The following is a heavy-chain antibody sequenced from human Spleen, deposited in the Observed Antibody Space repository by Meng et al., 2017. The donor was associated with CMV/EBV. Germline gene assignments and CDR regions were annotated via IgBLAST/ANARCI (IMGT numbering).Heavy chain of an antibody. Sequence: GESLKISCAASGFTFSSYWMHWVRQAPGKGLVWVSRINSDGSSTSYADSVKGRFTISRDNAKNTLYLQMNSLRAEDTAVYYCARDDDYSNYGFDYWGQGTLVTVSS. CDR3: ARDDDYSNYGFDY. V-gene: IGHV3-74*01. CDR2: INSDGSST. D-gene: IGHD4-11*01. J-gene: IGHJ4*02. CDR1: GFTFSSYW.